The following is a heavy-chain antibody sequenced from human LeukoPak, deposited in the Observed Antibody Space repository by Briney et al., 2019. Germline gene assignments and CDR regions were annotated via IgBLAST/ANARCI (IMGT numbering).Heavy chain of an antibody. D-gene: IGHD5-18*01. CDR2: ISSSSSYI. CDR3: ASSRGLQLGFDY. J-gene: IGHJ4*02. Sequence: PGGSLRLSCAASGFTFSSYSMNWVRQAPGKGLEWVSSISSSSSYIYYADSVEGRFTISRDNAKNSLHLQMNSLRAEDTAVYYCASSRGLQLGFDYWGQGTLVTVSS. CDR1: GFTFSSYS. V-gene: IGHV3-21*01.